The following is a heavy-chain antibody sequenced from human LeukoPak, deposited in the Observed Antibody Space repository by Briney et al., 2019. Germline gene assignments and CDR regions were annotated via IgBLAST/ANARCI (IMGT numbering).Heavy chain of an antibody. J-gene: IGHJ4*02. D-gene: IGHD1-14*01. CDR2: IYYTGST. CDR3: AREKGATTIDY. Sequence: SETLSLTCFVSGGSIRSYYWSWIRQPPGKGLEWIGYIYYTGSTNYNPSLKSRVTISVDTSKNQFSLKLSSVTAADTAVYYCAREKGATTIDYWGQGTLVTVSS. V-gene: IGHV4-59*01. CDR1: GGSIRSYY.